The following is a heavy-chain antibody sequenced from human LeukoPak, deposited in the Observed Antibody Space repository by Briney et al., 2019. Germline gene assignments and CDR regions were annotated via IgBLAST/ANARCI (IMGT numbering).Heavy chain of an antibody. CDR3: ARGPDYYDSSGYYDYFDY. CDR1: GGSISNYY. Sequence: SETLSLTCTVSGGSISNYYWSWIRQPPGKGLEWIGYIYYSGTTNFNPSLRSRVTISVDTSKNQFSLKMSSVTAADTAVYYCARGPDYYDSSGYYDYFDYWGQGTLVTVSS. V-gene: IGHV4-59*01. D-gene: IGHD3-22*01. J-gene: IGHJ4*02. CDR2: IYYSGTT.